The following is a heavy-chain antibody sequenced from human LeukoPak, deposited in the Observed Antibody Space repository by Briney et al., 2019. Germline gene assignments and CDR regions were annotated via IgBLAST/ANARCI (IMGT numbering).Heavy chain of an antibody. CDR1: GYTVSGKP. CDR2: INSDGST. V-gene: IGHV3-66*01. J-gene: IGHJ4*02. Sequence: GGSLRLSCAASGYTVSGKPMNWVRQAAGKGLEWVSVINSDGSTKYSESLGGGCYTSRSNYKNTTYLQMNSLGAEDTAVYYCAARPDSNRGPYDYWGQGTLVTVSS. CDR3: AARPDSNRGPYDY. D-gene: IGHD1/OR15-1a*01.